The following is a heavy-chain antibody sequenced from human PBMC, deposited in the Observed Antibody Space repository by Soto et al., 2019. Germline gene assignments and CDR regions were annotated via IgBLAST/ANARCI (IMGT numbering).Heavy chain of an antibody. CDR2: TYYRSKWYY. Sequence: QTLSLTCAITGDSVSSNSAGWSWVRQSPSRGLEWLGRTYYRSKWYYEYAVSVRGRITINPDTSKNQYSLQLNSVAPEDTAVYFCARGEQYSGRIFDYWGQGTLVTVSS. CDR1: GDSVSSNSAG. CDR3: ARGEQYSGRIFDY. V-gene: IGHV6-1*01. D-gene: IGHD1-26*01. J-gene: IGHJ4*01.